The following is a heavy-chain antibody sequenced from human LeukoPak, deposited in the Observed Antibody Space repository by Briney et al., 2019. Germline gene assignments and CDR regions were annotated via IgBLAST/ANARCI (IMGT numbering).Heavy chain of an antibody. V-gene: IGHV3-48*03. CDR2: ISSSGSTI. CDR1: GFTFSSYE. Sequence: PGGFLRLSCAASGFTFSSYEMNWVRQAPGKGLEWVSYISSSGSTIYYADSVKGRFTISRDNAKNSLYLQMNSLRAEDTAVYYCARFIAAPYYFDYWGRGTLVTVSS. D-gene: IGHD6-13*01. CDR3: ARFIAAPYYFDY. J-gene: IGHJ4*02.